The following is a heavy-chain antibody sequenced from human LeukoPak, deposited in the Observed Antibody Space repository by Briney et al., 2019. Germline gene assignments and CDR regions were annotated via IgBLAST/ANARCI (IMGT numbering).Heavy chain of an antibody. D-gene: IGHD3-10*01. CDR3: ARVWSYYGSGSYYSARDAFDI. CDR2: ISAYNGNT. V-gene: IGHV1-18*01. J-gene: IGHJ3*02. CDR1: GYTFTNYG. Sequence: ASVKVSCKASGYTFTNYGISWVRQAPGQGLEWMGWISAYNGNTNYAQKLQGRVTMTTDTSTSTAYMELRSLRSDDTAVYYCARVWSYYGSGSYYSARDAFDIWGQGAMVTVSS.